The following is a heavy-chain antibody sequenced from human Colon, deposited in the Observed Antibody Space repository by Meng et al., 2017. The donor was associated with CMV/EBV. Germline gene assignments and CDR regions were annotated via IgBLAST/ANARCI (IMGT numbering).Heavy chain of an antibody. CDR2: IRYDGTNK. Sequence: GESLKISCAASGFTFSSYGMNWVRQAPGKGLEWVAFIRYDGTNKYYGDSVRGRFTISRDNSKNTLCLQMNSLRAEDTAVYYCADDYSLYWGQGTLVTVSS. CDR3: ADDYSLY. D-gene: IGHD2-21*01. CDR1: GFTFSSYG. J-gene: IGHJ4*02. V-gene: IGHV3-30*02.